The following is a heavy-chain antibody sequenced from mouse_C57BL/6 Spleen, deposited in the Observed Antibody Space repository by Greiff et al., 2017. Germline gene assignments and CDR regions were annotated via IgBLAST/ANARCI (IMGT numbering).Heavy chain of an antibody. V-gene: IGHV1-64*01. CDR3: AREGDGYRSFAY. CDR2: IHPNSGST. CDR1: GYTFTSYW. J-gene: IGHJ3*01. D-gene: IGHD2-3*01. Sequence: QVQLQQPGAELVMPGASVKLSCKASGYTFTSYWMHWVKQRPGQGLEWIGMIHPNSGSTNYNEKFKSKATLTVDKSSSTAYMQLSSLTSEDSAVYYCAREGDGYRSFAYWGQGTMVTVSA.